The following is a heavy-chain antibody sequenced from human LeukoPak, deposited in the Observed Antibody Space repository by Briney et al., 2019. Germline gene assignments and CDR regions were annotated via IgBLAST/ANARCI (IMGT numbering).Heavy chain of an antibody. D-gene: IGHD3-10*01. Sequence: GGSLRLSCAASGFTVSSNYMSWVRQAPGKGLEWVSVIYSGGSTYYADSVKGRFTISRDNSKNTLYLQMNSLRAEDTAVYCCARAGPNYGSGSYLDYWGQGTLVTVSS. CDR1: GFTVSSNY. V-gene: IGHV3-53*01. J-gene: IGHJ4*02. CDR2: IYSGGST. CDR3: ARAGPNYGSGSYLDY.